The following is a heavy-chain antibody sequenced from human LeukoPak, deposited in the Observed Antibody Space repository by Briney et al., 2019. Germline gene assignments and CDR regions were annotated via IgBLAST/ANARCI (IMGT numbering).Heavy chain of an antibody. J-gene: IGHJ5*02. CDR2: INHSGST. CDR3: ARQRRRLYYYDSSGYWFDP. Sequence: PSETLSLTCAVYGGSFSGYYWSWIRQPPGKGLEWIGEINHSGSTNYNPSLKSRVTISVDTSKNQFSLKLSSVTAADTAVYYCARQRRRLYYYDSSGYWFDPWGQGTLVTVSS. CDR1: GGSFSGYY. D-gene: IGHD3-22*01. V-gene: IGHV4-34*01.